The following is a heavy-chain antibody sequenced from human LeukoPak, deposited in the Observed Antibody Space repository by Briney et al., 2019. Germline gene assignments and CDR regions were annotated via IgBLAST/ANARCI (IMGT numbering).Heavy chain of an antibody. CDR1: GFTFSSYG. CDR3: AKDSRYSSSWLDY. D-gene: IGHD6-13*01. CDR2: IWCDGSNK. J-gene: IGHJ4*02. V-gene: IGHV3-33*06. Sequence: GRSLRLSCAASGFTFSSYGMHWVRQAPGKGLEWVAVIWCDGSNKYYADSVKGRFTISRDNSKNTLYLQMNSLRAEDTAVYYCAKDSRYSSSWLDYWGQGTLDTVSS.